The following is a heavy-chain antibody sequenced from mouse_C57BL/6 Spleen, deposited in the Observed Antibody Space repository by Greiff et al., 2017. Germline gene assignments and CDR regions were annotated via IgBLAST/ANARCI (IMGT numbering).Heavy chain of an antibody. CDR1: GFSLTSYG. V-gene: IGHV2-6-1*01. J-gene: IGHJ3*01. CDR2: IWSDGST. Sequence: QVQLQQSGPGLVAPSQSLSITCTVSGFSLTSYGVHWVRQPPGKGLEWLVVIWSDGSTTYNSALKSRLSISKDNSKSQVFLKMNSLQTDDTAMYYCARHEGNYEAWFAYWGQGTLVTVSA. D-gene: IGHD2-1*01. CDR3: ARHEGNYEAWFAY.